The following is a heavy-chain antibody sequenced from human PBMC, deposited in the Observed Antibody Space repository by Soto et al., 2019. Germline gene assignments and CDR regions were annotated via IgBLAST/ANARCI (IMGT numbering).Heavy chain of an antibody. Sequence: EEQLVESGGGLVKPGGSLRLSCVGSGFTFSNAWMNWVRQAPGKGLEWVGRIKSKYNGGTRDYAAPVKGRFAVSRDDSKNTFFLEMNSLEIEDAAVYYCATGAFLDTWGQGTLVTVSS. CDR2: IKSKYNGGTR. CDR1: GFTFSNAW. V-gene: IGHV3-15*01. J-gene: IGHJ5*02. CDR3: ATGAFLDT.